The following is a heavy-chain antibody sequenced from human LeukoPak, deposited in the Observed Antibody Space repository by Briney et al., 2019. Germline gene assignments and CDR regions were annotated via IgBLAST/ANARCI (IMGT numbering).Heavy chain of an antibody. V-gene: IGHV3-48*03. CDR2: IGSSGSTV. J-gene: IGHJ4*02. CDR3: ARDYVQDY. Sequence: GGSLRLSCAASGFSFSSYEMNWVRQAPGKGLEWVSYIGSSGSTVYYADSVKGRFTISRDNAKNSLYLQMNSLRDEDTAVYYCARDYVQDYWGQGTLVTVSS. CDR1: GFSFSSYE. D-gene: IGHD3-16*01.